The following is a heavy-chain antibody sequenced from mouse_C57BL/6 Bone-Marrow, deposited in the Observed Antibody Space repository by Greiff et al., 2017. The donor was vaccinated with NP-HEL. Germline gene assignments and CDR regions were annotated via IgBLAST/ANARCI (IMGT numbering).Heavy chain of an antibody. V-gene: IGHV14-4*01. CDR3: TPHFYAMDY. Sequence: VQLQESGAELVRPGASVKLSCTASGFNIKDDYMHWVKQRPEQGLEWIGWIDPENGDTEYASKFQGKATITADTSSNTAYLQLSSLTSEDTAVYYCTPHFYAMDYWGQGTSVTVSS. CDR2: IDPENGDT. J-gene: IGHJ4*01. CDR1: GFNIKDDY.